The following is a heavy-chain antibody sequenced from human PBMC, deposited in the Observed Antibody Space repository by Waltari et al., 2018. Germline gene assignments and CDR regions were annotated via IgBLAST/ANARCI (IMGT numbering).Heavy chain of an antibody. D-gene: IGHD6-19*01. CDR2: TNLGEVT. CDR3: VTGPRDKWVGRYSGEFFHH. CDR1: GVSLSDFY. Sequence: QVELQQWGAGLLRPSETLSLTCAVYGVSLSDFYWTWIRQPLGKGLELIGETNLGEVTYYNPSLEGRVTILLDKSKNQFSLHLVSVTAADTARYYCVTGPRDKWVGRYSGEFFHHWGPGTLVTVSS. J-gene: IGHJ1*01. V-gene: IGHV4-34*02.